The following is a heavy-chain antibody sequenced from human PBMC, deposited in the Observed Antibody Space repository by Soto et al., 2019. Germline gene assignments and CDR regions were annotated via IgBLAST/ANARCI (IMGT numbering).Heavy chain of an antibody. V-gene: IGHV3-15*07. CDR1: GFTFSNAW. CDR3: TTDSYYYGSGSPCCGMDV. CDR2: IKSKTDGGTT. D-gene: IGHD3-10*01. J-gene: IGHJ6*02. Sequence: GGSLRLSCAASGFTFSNAWMNWVRQAPGKGLEWVGRIKSKTDGGTTDYAAPVKGRFTISRDDSKNTLYLQMNSLKTEDTAVYYCTTDSYYYGSGSPCCGMDVWGQGTTVTVSS.